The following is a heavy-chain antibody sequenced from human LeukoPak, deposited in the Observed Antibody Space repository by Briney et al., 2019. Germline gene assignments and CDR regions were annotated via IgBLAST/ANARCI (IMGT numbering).Heavy chain of an antibody. V-gene: IGHV1-69*13. CDR3: ARDRFEDTAMVIRAFDI. CDR1: GGTFSSYA. Sequence: SVKVSCKASGGTFSSYAISWVRQAPGQGLEWMGGIIPIFGTANYAQKFQGRVTITADESTSTAYMELSSLRSEDTAVYYCARDRFEDTAMVIRAFDIWGQGTMVTVSS. J-gene: IGHJ3*02. CDR2: IIPIFGTA. D-gene: IGHD5-18*01.